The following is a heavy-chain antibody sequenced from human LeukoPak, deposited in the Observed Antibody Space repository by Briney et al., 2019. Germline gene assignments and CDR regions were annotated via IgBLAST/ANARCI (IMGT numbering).Heavy chain of an antibody. J-gene: IGHJ1*01. CDR2: IYYSGST. D-gene: IGHD2-2*01. Sequence: SETLSLTCTVSGGSIGSSSYYWGWIRQPPGKGLEWIGSIYYSGSTYYNPSLKSRVTISVDTSKNQFSLKLSSVTAADTAVYYCARDVCSSTSCYLVFQHWGQGTLVTVSS. V-gene: IGHV4-39*07. CDR3: ARDVCSSTSCYLVFQH. CDR1: GGSIGSSSYY.